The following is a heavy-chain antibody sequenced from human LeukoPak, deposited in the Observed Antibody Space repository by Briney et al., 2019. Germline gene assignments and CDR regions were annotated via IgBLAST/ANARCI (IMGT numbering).Heavy chain of an antibody. CDR2: IIPIFGTA. Sequence: ASVKVSCKASGGTFRSYAISWVRQAPGQGLEWMGGIIPIFGTANYAQKFQGRVTITADESTSTAYMELSSLRSEDTAVYYCARAMGAKQLHSFDYWGQRTLVTVSS. CDR1: GGTFRSYA. D-gene: IGHD1-26*01. J-gene: IGHJ4*02. V-gene: IGHV1-69*13. CDR3: ARAMGAKQLHSFDY.